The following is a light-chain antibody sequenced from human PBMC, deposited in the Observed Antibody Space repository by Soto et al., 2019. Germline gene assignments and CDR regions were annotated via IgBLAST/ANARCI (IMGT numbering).Light chain of an antibody. CDR2: AVS. CDR1: QSASSN. V-gene: IGKV3-15*01. CDR3: HQYNTWPYT. J-gene: IGKJ2*01. Sequence: EIVMTQAPATLSVSPGERVILSCRASQSASSNLAWYQQNPGQAPRLLIYAVSARATGIPARFSGSGSGTEFTLTINSLQSDDFALYFCHQYNTWPYTFGQGTKLXIK.